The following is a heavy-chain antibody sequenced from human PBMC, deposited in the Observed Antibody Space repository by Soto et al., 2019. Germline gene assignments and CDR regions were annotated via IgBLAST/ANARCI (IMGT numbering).Heavy chain of an antibody. Sequence: SETLSLTCTVSGDSITSNNYFWAWIRQPPGKGLEWIGSIYYSGTTYYNPSLKSRVTISVDRSKNQFSLKLSSVTAADTAVYYCARVPDRWGQGTLVTVSS. V-gene: IGHV4-39*07. J-gene: IGHJ5*02. CDR1: GDSITSNNYF. CDR3: ARVPDR. CDR2: IYYSGTT. D-gene: IGHD2-2*01.